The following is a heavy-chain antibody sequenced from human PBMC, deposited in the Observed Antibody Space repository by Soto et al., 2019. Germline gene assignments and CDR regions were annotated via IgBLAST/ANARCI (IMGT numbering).Heavy chain of an antibody. Sequence: ASVKVSCKASGYTFTGYAMHWVRQAPGQRLEWMGWINAGNGNTKYSQKFQGRVTITRDISASTAYMELSSLRSEDTAVYYCARSIVVVTALDYWGQGTLVTVSS. V-gene: IGHV1-3*01. CDR1: GYTFTGYA. CDR2: INAGNGNT. D-gene: IGHD2-21*02. CDR3: ARSIVVVTALDY. J-gene: IGHJ4*02.